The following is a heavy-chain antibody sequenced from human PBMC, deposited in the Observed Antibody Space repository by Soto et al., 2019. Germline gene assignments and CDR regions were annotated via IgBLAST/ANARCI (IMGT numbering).Heavy chain of an antibody. V-gene: IGHV3-74*01. J-gene: IGHJ5*02. D-gene: IGHD4-17*01. CDR3: ARGGGNDYGDYGHP. CDR1: GFTFSSYW. Sequence: EVQLVESGGGLVQPGGSLRLSCAASGFTFSSYWMHWVRQAPGKGLVWFSRINSDGSSTSYADSVKGRFTISRDNAKNTLYLQMNSLRAEDTAVYYCARGGGNDYGDYGHPWGQGTLVTVSS. CDR2: INSDGSST.